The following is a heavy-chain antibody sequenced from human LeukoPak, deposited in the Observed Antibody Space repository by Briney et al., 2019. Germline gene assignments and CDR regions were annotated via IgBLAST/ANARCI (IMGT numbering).Heavy chain of an antibody. D-gene: IGHD2-2*01. CDR3: ARTPRYCSTSSCSGFYFDY. V-gene: IGHV4-4*07. CDR2: IYTGGST. Sequence: SETLSLTCTVSGGSISTYFWNWIRQPAGKGLEWIGRIYTGGSTNYNPSLKSRVTMSVDTFNNQFSLKLNSVTAADTAVYYCARTPRYCSTSSCSGFYFDYWGQGTLVTVSS. CDR1: GGSISTYF. J-gene: IGHJ4*02.